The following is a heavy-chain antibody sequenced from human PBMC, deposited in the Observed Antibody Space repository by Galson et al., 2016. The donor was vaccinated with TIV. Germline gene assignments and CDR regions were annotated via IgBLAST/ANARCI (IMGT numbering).Heavy chain of an antibody. V-gene: IGHV3-23*01. J-gene: IGHJ3*01. Sequence: SLRPSCAASGFSFNFYTMSWVRQAPGKGLEWVSSVSLSGAYTYYADSVKGRFSISRDKSKSTLYLLLNSLRVEDTAIYYCAKPGKSGDYSWDAFDVWGQGTMVTVSS. CDR2: VSLSGAYT. D-gene: IGHD1-26*01. CDR3: AKPGKSGDYSWDAFDV. CDR1: GFSFNFYT.